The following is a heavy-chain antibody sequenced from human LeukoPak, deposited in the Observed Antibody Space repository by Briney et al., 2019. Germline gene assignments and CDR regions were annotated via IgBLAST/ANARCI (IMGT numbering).Heavy chain of an antibody. Sequence: GGSLRLSCAASGFTFSSNGMHWVRQAPGKGPEWVAVIWYDGSKQYYGDSVKGRFTISRDNAKNAPYLQMNSLTDEDTALYHCARDRSYGSFDFWGQGTLVTVSS. CDR2: IWYDGSKQ. V-gene: IGHV3-33*01. D-gene: IGHD5-18*01. CDR1: GFTFSSNG. CDR3: ARDRSYGSFDF. J-gene: IGHJ4*02.